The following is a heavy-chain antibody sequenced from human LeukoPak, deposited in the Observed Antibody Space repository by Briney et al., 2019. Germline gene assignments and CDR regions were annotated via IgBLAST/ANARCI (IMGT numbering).Heavy chain of an antibody. CDR1: GYTFIDDY. CDR2: INPKSGAT. Sequence: ASVKVSCKPSGYTFIDDYIHWVRQAPGQGLVWMGWINPKSGATFYAEKFHGRVTMTRDTSISTAYIELSNLTSDDTALYYCARPRPIAFSSFDPWGQGTLVTVSS. J-gene: IGHJ5*02. V-gene: IGHV1-2*02. D-gene: IGHD6-6*01. CDR3: ARPRPIAFSSFDP.